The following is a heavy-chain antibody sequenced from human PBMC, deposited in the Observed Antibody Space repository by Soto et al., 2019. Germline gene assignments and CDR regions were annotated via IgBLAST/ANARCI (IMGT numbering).Heavy chain of an antibody. CDR1: GFTFSSYA. Sequence: PGGSLRLSCAASGFTFSSYAMHWVRQAPGKGLEWVAVISYDGSNKYYADSVKGRFTISRDNSKNTLYLQMNSLRAEDTAVYYCARDERIDAFDIWGQGTMVTVSS. V-gene: IGHV3-30-3*01. CDR2: ISYDGSNK. D-gene: IGHD1-1*01. J-gene: IGHJ3*02. CDR3: ARDERIDAFDI.